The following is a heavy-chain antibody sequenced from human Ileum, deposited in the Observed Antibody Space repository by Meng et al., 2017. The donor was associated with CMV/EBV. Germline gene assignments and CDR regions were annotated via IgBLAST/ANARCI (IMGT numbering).Heavy chain of an antibody. J-gene: IGHJ5*02. Sequence: SGGTFSRYTIGWVRQAPGQGLEWMGGIHPIFATPHYAQNFQGRVTITTDESTSTAYMELSSLRSEDTAIYYCATTSASTSPGANWFDPWGQGTLVTVSS. CDR1: GGTFSRYT. CDR2: IHPIFATP. D-gene: IGHD2-2*01. V-gene: IGHV1-69*05. CDR3: ATTSASTSPGANWFDP.